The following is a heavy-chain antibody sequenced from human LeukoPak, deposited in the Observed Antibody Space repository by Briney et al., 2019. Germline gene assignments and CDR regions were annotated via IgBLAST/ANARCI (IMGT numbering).Heavy chain of an antibody. CDR2: INPNDGDT. D-gene: IGHD2-2*01. CDR3: ARANFLYCSSTTCLFDY. V-gene: IGHV1-2*02. CDR1: GYTFTDYY. J-gene: IGHJ4*02. Sequence: ASVKLSCKASGYTFTDYYIHWVRQAPGQGFEWLGWINPNDGDTNYAQKFQRRVTMTRDTSISTAHMEVSRLRSDDTAVYYCARANFLYCSSTTCLFDYWGQGTLVTVSS.